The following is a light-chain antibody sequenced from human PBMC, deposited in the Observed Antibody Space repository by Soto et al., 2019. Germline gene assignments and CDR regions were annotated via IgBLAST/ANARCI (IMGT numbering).Light chain of an antibody. Sequence: DVQMTQSPSSVSASVGDTVTITCRASPGVSSWLAWYQQKPGIAPKLLIYAASSLQSGVPSRFSGSGSGTHFTLTITDLQPEDFATYHCQQAVSFPLTFGGGTKVDIK. CDR1: PGVSSW. CDR2: AAS. J-gene: IGKJ4*01. V-gene: IGKV1-12*01. CDR3: QQAVSFPLT.